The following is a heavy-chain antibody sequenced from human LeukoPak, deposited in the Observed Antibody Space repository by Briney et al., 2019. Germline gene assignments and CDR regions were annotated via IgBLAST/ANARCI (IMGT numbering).Heavy chain of an antibody. J-gene: IGHJ4*02. CDR1: GGSISSYY. V-gene: IGHV4-59*08. CDR3: ARLPTVTFFDY. CDR2: IYYSGST. D-gene: IGHD4-17*01. Sequence: SETLSLTCTVSGGSISSYYWSWIRQPPGKGLEWIGYIYYSGSTNYNPSLKSRVTISVDTSKNQFSLRLSSVTAADTAVYYCARLPTVTFFDYWGQGTLVTVSS.